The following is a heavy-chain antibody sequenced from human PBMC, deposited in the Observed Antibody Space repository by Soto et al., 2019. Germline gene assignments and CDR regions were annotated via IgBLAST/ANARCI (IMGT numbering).Heavy chain of an antibody. V-gene: IGHV4-34*01. CDR1: GGSFSGYY. CDR3: ASIAAPGTTHFDF. D-gene: IGHD6-13*01. J-gene: IGHJ4*02. Sequence: SETLSLTCAVYGGSFSGYYWSWIRQPPGNGLEWIGNIYHSGNTYYNPSLKSRVTISVDTSKNQFYLHLSSVTAADTAIFYCASIAAPGTTHFDFWGQGTLVTVSS. CDR2: IYHSGNT.